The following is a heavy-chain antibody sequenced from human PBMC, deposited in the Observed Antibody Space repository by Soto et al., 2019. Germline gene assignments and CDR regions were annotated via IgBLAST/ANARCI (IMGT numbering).Heavy chain of an antibody. CDR2: MNEDGGTT. Sequence: GGSLRLSCAAPGFTFSSYWMHWVRQAPGKGLVWVSRMNEDGGTTDYADSVKGRFTISRDNAKNTLYLQMNSLRVEDTAVYYCASDLSGRADVWGQGTTVTVSS. CDR1: GFTFSSYW. V-gene: IGHV3-74*01. D-gene: IGHD3-10*01. CDR3: ASDLSGRADV. J-gene: IGHJ6*02.